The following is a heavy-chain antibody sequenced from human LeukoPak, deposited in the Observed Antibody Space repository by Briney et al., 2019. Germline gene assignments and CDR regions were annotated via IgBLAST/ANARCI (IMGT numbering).Heavy chain of an antibody. J-gene: IGHJ4*02. V-gene: IGHV1-8*03. CDR1: GYTVTSYD. CDR2: MNPNRGNT. Sequence: VASVKVSCKASGYTVTSYDINWVRQATGQGLAWMGWMNPNRGNTGYAQKFQGRVTITRNTSISTAYMELSSLRSEYTAVYYCARAKWLEYFLFDYWGQGTLVTVSS. D-gene: IGHD6-19*01. CDR3: ARAKWLEYFLFDY.